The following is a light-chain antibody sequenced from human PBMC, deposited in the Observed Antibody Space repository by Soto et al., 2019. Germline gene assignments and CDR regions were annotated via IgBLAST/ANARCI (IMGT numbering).Light chain of an antibody. CDR3: QQYANWYT. CDR1: QTVAGSY. V-gene: IGKV3-20*01. CDR2: AAS. J-gene: IGKJ2*01. Sequence: ETVLTQSPGTLSLSPGERATLSCRASQTVAGSYLAWYRQKPGQAPRLLIYAASTRVTGIPDRFSGSGSGRDFTLTISRLEPEDFAVYYCQQYANWYTFGQGTTLEIK.